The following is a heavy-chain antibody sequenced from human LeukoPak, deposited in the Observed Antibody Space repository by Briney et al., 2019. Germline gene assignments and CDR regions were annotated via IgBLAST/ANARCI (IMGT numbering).Heavy chain of an antibody. CDR1: GGSISSYY. CDR2: IYYSGST. D-gene: IGHD5-18*01. J-gene: IGHJ4*02. V-gene: IGHV4-59*08. Sequence: PSETLSLTCTVSGGSISSYYWSWIRQPPGKGLEWIGYIYYSGSTNYNPSLKSRVTISVDTSKNQFSLKLSSVTAADTAVYYCARNSYGRERFDYWGQGTLVTVSS. CDR3: ARNSYGRERFDY.